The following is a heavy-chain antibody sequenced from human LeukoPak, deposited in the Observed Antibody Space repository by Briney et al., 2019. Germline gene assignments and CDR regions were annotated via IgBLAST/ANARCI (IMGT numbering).Heavy chain of an antibody. J-gene: IGHJ4*02. CDR3: ARGPGGSGSYYVGVDY. CDR2: INPSGGST. CDR1: GYTFTSYY. Sequence: ASVKVSCKASGYTFTSYYMHWVRQAPGQGLEWMGIINPSGGSTSYAQKFQGRVTMTRDMSTSTVYMELSSLRSEDTAVYYCARGPGGSGSYYVGVDYWGQGTLVTVSS. V-gene: IGHV1-46*01. D-gene: IGHD1-26*01.